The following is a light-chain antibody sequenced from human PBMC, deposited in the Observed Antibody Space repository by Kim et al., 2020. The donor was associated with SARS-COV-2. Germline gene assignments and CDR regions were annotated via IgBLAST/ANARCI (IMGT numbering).Light chain of an antibody. Sequence: DRVTITCRASQSISSWVAWYQQKPGKAPKLLIYDASSLESRVPSRFSGSGSGTEFTLTISSLQPDDFATYYCQQYNSYSPEWTFGQGTKVDIK. CDR1: QSISSW. J-gene: IGKJ1*01. V-gene: IGKV1-5*01. CDR2: DAS. CDR3: QQYNSYSPEWT.